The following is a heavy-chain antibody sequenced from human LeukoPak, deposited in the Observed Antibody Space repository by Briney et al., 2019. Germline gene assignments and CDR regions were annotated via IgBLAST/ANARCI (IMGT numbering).Heavy chain of an antibody. CDR3: ARVPASTIFGVVTLGAYYYYMDV. J-gene: IGHJ6*03. Sequence: GGSLRLSCAASGFTFSSYAMSWVRQAPGKGLEWVSAISGSGGSTYYADSVKGRFTISRDNSKNSLYLQMNSLRAEDTAVYYCARVPASTIFGVVTLGAYYYYMDVWGKGTTVTVSS. CDR2: ISGSGGST. CDR1: GFTFSSYA. V-gene: IGHV3-23*01. D-gene: IGHD3-3*01.